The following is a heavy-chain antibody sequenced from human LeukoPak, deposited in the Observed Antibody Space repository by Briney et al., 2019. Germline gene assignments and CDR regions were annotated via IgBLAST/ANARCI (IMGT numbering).Heavy chain of an antibody. CDR3: AKNPRSVAAVLVFDY. CDR1: GFTFSGSA. J-gene: IGHJ4*02. CDR2: IRSKANSYAT. D-gene: IGHD6-19*01. Sequence: PGRSLRLSCAASGFTFSGSAMHWVRQASGKGLEWVGRIRSKANSYATAYAASVKGRFTISRDDSKNTAYLQMNSLRAEDTAVYYCAKNPRSVAAVLVFDYWGQGTLVTVSS. V-gene: IGHV3-73*01.